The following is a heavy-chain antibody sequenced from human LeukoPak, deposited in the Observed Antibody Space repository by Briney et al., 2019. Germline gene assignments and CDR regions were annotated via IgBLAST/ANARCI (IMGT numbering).Heavy chain of an antibody. CDR1: GFIFSNYD. J-gene: IGHJ3*02. Sequence: PGGSLRLSYAASGFIFSNYDMHWVRQPTGKGLEWVSAFGTVGDTYYADSVKGRFTISRENAKNYLFLQMNSLRAGDTAVYYCARRYCSGATCYHAFDIWGQGTMVTVSS. CDR2: FGTVGDT. CDR3: ARRYCSGATCYHAFDI. D-gene: IGHD2-15*01. V-gene: IGHV3-13*01.